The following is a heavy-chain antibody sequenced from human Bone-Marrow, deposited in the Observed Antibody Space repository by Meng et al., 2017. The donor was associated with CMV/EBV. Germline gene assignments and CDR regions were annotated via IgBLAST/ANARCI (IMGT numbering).Heavy chain of an antibody. CDR1: GFTFDTSA. J-gene: IGHJ4*02. Sequence: GGSLRLSCTASGFTFDTSAMSWVRQAPGKGLEWVSSISGSGGNIYYSDSVKGRFTISRDNSRKTLFLQADSLRAGDTALYYCAKGRAGYSGGYLGDSWGQGTLVTVSS. V-gene: IGHV3-23*01. CDR2: ISGSGGNI. CDR3: AKGRAGYSGGYLGDS. D-gene: IGHD1-26*01.